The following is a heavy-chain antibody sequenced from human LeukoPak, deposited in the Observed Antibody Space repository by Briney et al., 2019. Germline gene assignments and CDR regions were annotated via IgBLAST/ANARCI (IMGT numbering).Heavy chain of an antibody. D-gene: IGHD6-19*01. CDR2: IYSGGST. V-gene: IGHV3-53*01. CDR3: ARDSVGSGWDHFDY. J-gene: IGHJ4*02. CDR1: GGSFSGYY. Sequence: ETLSLTCAVYGGSFSGYYWSWVRQAPGKGLEWVSVIYSGGSTYYADSVKGRFTISRDNSKNTLYLQMNSLRAEDTAVYYCARDSVGSGWDHFDYWGQGTLVTVSS.